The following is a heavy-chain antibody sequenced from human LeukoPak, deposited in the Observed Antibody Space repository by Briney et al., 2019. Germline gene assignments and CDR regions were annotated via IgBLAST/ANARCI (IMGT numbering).Heavy chain of an antibody. CDR1: GFSFSSYV. D-gene: IGHD3-10*01. CDR3: TTDPVGVIIMIITMGGETFDT. V-gene: IGHV3-23*01. J-gene: IGHJ3*02. Sequence: GGSLRLSCVASGFSFSSYVMYWVRPAPGKGLEWVSAISGSGGNTYYADSVKGRFTISRDNSKNTLYMQMNSLKTEDTAVYYCTTDPVGVIIMIITMGGETFDTWGQGTMVTVSS. CDR2: ISGSGGNT.